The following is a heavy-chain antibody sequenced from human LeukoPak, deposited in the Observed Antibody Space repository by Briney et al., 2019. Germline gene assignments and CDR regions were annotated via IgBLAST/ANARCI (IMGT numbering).Heavy chain of an antibody. CDR1: GGSISSGGYY. J-gene: IGHJ3*02. V-gene: IGHV4-31*03. CDR3: ARDRGWRDSSGYYFAFDI. D-gene: IGHD3-22*01. CDR2: IYYSGST. Sequence: SQTLSLTCTVSGGSISSGGYYWSWIRQHPGKGLEWLGYIYYSGSTYYNPSLKSRVTISVDTSKNQFSLKLSSVTAADTAVYYCARDRGWRDSSGYYFAFDIWGQGTMVTVSS.